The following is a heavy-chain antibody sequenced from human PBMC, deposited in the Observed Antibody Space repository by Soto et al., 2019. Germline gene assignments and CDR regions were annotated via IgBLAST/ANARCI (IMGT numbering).Heavy chain of an antibody. V-gene: IGHV3-30*18. J-gene: IGHJ5*02. Sequence: GGSLRLSCADSGFSFRNYGMHWVRQAPGKGLEWVAVISYEGSRISYAASVKGRFTISRDNSKNAVFLQMNRLSPDDTAVYSCAKDHGGGNFFRCFDLWGQGTLVAVS. CDR1: GFSFRNYG. CDR3: AKDHGGGNFFRCFDL. CDR2: ISYEGSRI. D-gene: IGHD2-15*01.